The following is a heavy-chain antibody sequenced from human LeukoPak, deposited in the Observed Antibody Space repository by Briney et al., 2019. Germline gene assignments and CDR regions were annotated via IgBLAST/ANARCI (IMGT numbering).Heavy chain of an antibody. Sequence: GGSLRLSCTASGFTFGDYAMSWVRQAPGKGLEWVGFIRSKAYGGTTEYAASVKGRFTISRDDSKSIAYLQMNSLKTEDTAVYYCTRNDILTGYYIDYYYMDVWGKGTTVTISS. D-gene: IGHD3-9*01. CDR1: GFTFGDYA. CDR3: TRNDILTGYYIDYYYMDV. J-gene: IGHJ6*03. V-gene: IGHV3-49*04. CDR2: IRSKAYGGTT.